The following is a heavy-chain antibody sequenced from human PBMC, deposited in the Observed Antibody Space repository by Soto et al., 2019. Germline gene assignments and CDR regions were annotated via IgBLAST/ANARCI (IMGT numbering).Heavy chain of an antibody. V-gene: IGHV1-3*01. CDR2: INPGNGNT. CDR3: ARVERKVAVAAPDY. J-gene: IGHJ4*02. CDR1: GYTFTSYG. Sequence: GPSVKVSFKPSGYTFTSYGINWLRHAPGRGLGWMGWINPGNGNTKYSQQFQGRVIIDRDTSASTAYMELSSLRSEDTAVYYCARVERKVAVAAPDYWGQGTLVTVSS. D-gene: IGHD6-19*01.